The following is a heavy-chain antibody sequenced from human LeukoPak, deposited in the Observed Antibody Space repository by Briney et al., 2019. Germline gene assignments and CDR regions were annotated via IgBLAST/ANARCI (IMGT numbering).Heavy chain of an antibody. V-gene: IGHV3-11*04. D-gene: IGHD4-23*01. CDR3: ARDYGGSSPFDY. Sequence: LSLTCTVSGGSISSSSYYWGWIRQPPGKGLEWVSYISSSGSTIYYADSVKGRFTISRDNAKNSLYLHMNSLRAEDTAVYYCARDYGGSSPFDYWGQGTLVTVSS. CDR2: ISSSGSTI. J-gene: IGHJ4*02. CDR1: GGSISSSSYY.